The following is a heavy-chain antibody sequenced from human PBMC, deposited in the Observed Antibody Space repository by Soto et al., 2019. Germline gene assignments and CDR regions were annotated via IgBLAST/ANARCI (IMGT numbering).Heavy chain of an antibody. CDR1: GFTFSSYG. J-gene: IGHJ4*02. V-gene: IGHV3-33*01. D-gene: IGHD3-10*01. CDR2: IWYDGSNK. CDR3: ARKDYGSGSSDY. Sequence: QVQMVESGGGVVQPGRSLRLSCAASGFTFSSYGMHWVRQAPGKGLEWVAVIWYDGSNKYYADSVKGRFTISRDNSRHKRHLERNSLRAEDTAVYYCARKDYGSGSSDYWGQGTLVTVSS.